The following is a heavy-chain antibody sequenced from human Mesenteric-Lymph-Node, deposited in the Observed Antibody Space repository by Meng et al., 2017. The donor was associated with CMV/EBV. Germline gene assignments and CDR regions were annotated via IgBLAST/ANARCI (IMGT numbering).Heavy chain of an antibody. CDR1: GFTVSSDY. CDR3: ARDKTTLGWFDP. D-gene: IGHD4-11*01. J-gene: IGHJ5*02. V-gene: IGHV3-53*01. Sequence: GESLKISCAASGFTVSSDYMSWVRQAPGKGLEWVSVIYSGGSREYADSVKGRFTTSRDSSKNTLYLQMNSLRVEDTAVYYCARDKTTLGWFDPWGQGTLVTVSS. CDR2: IYSGGSR.